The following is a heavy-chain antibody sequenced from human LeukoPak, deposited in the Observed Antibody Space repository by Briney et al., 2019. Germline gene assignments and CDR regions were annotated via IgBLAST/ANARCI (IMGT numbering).Heavy chain of an antibody. CDR2: INAGNGNT. Sequence: ASVKVSCKASGYTFTSYAMHWVRQAPGQRLEWMGWINAGNGNTKYSQKFQGRVTITRDTSASTAYMELSSLRSEDTAVYYCARDFYGLTYNDYWGQGTLVTVSS. V-gene: IGHV1-3*01. CDR1: GYTFTSYA. D-gene: IGHD1-14*01. J-gene: IGHJ4*02. CDR3: ARDFYGLTYNDY.